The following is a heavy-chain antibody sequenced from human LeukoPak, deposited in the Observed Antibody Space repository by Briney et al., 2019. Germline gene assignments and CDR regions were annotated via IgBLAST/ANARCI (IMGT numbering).Heavy chain of an antibody. CDR3: ARDVSQDYSNYGYYYYCMDV. V-gene: IGHV4-59*01. Sequence: PSETLSLTCTVSGGSISSYYWSWLRQPPGKGLEWIGYIYYSGSTNYNPSLKSRVTISVDTSKNQFSLKLSSVTAADTAVYYCARDVSQDYSNYGYYYYCMDVWGKGTTVTVSS. J-gene: IGHJ6*03. CDR2: IYYSGST. D-gene: IGHD4-11*01. CDR1: GGSISSYY.